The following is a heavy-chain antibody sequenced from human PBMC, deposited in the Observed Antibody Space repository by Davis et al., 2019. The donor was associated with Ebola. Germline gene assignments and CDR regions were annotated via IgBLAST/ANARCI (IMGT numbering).Heavy chain of an antibody. CDR3: AGNSVTTRLDYYGMDV. J-gene: IGHJ6*02. Sequence: AASVKVSCKASGYTFTRFAIHWVRQAPGPRLEWMGWINAGNGNTIYSQNFQGRVTITRDTSASTVYMELSSLRSEDTAVYYCAGNSVTTRLDYYGMDVWGQGTTVTVSS. CDR1: GYTFTRFA. CDR2: INAGNGNT. V-gene: IGHV1-3*01. D-gene: IGHD4-17*01.